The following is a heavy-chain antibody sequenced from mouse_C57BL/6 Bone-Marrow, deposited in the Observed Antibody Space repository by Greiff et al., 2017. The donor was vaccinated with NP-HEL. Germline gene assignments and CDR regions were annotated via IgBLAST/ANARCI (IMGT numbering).Heavy chain of an antibody. J-gene: IGHJ2*01. CDR3: ACRYYGSNFDY. CDR1: GFTFSSYG. Sequence: EVKLVESGGDLVKPGGSLKLSCAASGFTFSSYGMSWVRQTPDKRLEWVATISSGGSCTYYPDSVKGRFTISRDNAKNTLYLQMSILTSEDTAMYYCACRYYGSNFDYWDQGTTLTVSS. D-gene: IGHD1-1*01. V-gene: IGHV5-6*02. CDR2: ISSGGSCT.